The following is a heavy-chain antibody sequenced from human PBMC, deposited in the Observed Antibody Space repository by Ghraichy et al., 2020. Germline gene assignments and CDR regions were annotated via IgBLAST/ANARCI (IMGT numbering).Heavy chain of an antibody. Sequence: GGSLRLSCAASGFTVSSNYMSWVRQAPGKGLEWVSVIYSGGSTYYADSVKGRFTISRDNSKNTLYLQMNSLRAEDTAVYYCATIFGVVTDRVFDYWGQGTLVTVSS. CDR2: IYSGGST. V-gene: IGHV3-53*01. D-gene: IGHD3-3*01. CDR3: ATIFGVVTDRVFDY. CDR1: GFTVSSNY. J-gene: IGHJ4*02.